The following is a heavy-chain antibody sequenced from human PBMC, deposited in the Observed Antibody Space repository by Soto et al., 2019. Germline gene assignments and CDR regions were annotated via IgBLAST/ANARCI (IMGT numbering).Heavy chain of an antibody. J-gene: IGHJ4*02. V-gene: IGHV1-18*03. Sequence: GASVKVSCKASGHTFSSFGFSWVRQAPGQGLEWMGWINPYNGNTDYAQTIQGRLTMTTDTSTGTAYMELRSLRSDDMAVYYCVRSGNSDYWGQGTLVTVSS. CDR2: INPYNGNT. CDR1: GHTFSSFG. CDR3: VRSGNSDY. D-gene: IGHD2-15*01.